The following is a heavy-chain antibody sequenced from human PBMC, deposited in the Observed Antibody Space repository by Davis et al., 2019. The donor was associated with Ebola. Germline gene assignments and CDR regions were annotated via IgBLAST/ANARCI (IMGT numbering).Heavy chain of an antibody. Sequence: ASVKVSCKASGYTFTSYDINWVRQATGQGLEWMGWMNPNSGNTDHAQNFQGRVTMTRDTSITTAYMELRSLTSDDTALYYCAREISATGHAFDIWGQGTMVTVSS. J-gene: IGHJ3*02. D-gene: IGHD1-14*01. CDR1: GYTFTSYD. CDR3: AREISATGHAFDI. CDR2: MNPNSGNT. V-gene: IGHV1-8*01.